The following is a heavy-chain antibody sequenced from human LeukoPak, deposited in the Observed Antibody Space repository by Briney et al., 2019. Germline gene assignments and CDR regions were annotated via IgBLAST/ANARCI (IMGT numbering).Heavy chain of an antibody. CDR3: AREGSGYGNWFDP. V-gene: IGHV1-2*02. J-gene: IGHJ5*02. CDR1: VYTFTVYY. D-gene: IGHD5-18*01. CDR2: INPNSGGT. Sequence: GASVTVSFKSSVYTFTVYYMHWVRQAPGQGLEWMGWINPNSGGTNYAQKFQGRVTMTRDTSISTAYMELSRLRSDDTAVYYCAREGSGYGNWFDPWGQGTLVTVSS.